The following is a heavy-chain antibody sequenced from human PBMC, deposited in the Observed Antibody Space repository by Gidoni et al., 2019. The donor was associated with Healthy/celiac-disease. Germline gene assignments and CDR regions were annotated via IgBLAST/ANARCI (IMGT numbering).Heavy chain of an antibody. CDR1: GWSFSGYY. D-gene: IGHD5-18*01. J-gene: IGHJ4*02. Sequence: QVQLQQWGAGLLKPSETLSLTCAVYGWSFSGYYWSWLRQPPGKGLEWIWEINHGGSTNYNPSLKSRVTISVDTSKNQFSLKLSSGTAADTAVYYCARAGYSSWGDYWGQGTLVTVSS. V-gene: IGHV4-34*01. CDR3: ARAGYSSWGDY. CDR2: INHGGST.